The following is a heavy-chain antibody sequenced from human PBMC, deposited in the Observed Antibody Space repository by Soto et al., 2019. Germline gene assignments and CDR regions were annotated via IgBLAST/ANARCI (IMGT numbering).Heavy chain of an antibody. Sequence: GGSLRLSCAASGFTVSSNYMSWVRQAPGKGLEWVSVIYSGGSTYYADSVKGRFTISRDNSKNTLYLQMNSLRAEDTAVYYCASSIMITFGGAHDAFDIWGKGTMVTVSS. CDR3: ASSIMITFGGAHDAFDI. V-gene: IGHV3-66*01. J-gene: IGHJ3*02. D-gene: IGHD3-16*01. CDR1: GFTVSSNY. CDR2: IYSGGST.